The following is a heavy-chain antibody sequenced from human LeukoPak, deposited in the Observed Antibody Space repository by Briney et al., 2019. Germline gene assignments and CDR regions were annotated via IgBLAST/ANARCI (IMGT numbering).Heavy chain of an antibody. CDR1: GFTFSSYA. V-gene: IGHV3-30-3*01. Sequence: TGGSLRLSCAASGFTFSSYAMHWVRQAPGKGLEWVAVISKDGSNKDYADSVKGRFTISRDNSKNTVYLQMNSLRTEDTAVYYCARDGGWGAAVMFSINYYYYGMDVWGQGTTVTVSS. CDR3: ARDGGWGAAVMFSINYYYYGMDV. CDR2: ISKDGSNK. J-gene: IGHJ6*02. D-gene: IGHD2-2*01.